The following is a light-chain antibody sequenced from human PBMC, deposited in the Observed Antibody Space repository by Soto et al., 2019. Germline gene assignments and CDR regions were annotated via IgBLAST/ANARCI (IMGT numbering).Light chain of an antibody. J-gene: IGKJ1*01. CDR3: QQYNHWPPWT. CDR2: GAS. CDR1: QSVNNY. V-gene: IGKV3-15*01. Sequence: VVLTQSPSTLSVSLGERATLSCRASQSVNNYLAWYQLKPGQAPRLLISGASTRATCVPARFSGSGSGTDFTLTINSLQSEDFAVYFCQQYNHWPPWTFGQGTKVDIK.